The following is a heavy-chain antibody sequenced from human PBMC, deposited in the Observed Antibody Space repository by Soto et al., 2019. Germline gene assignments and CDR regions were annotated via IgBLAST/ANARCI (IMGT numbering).Heavy chain of an antibody. D-gene: IGHD5-12*01. Sequence: SETLSLTCTVSGGSISSYYWSWVRQPPGKGLEWIGYIYYRGSTNYNPSLKSRVTISVATSKNQFSLKLSSVTAADTAVYYCARVIGGYDYYYYYGMDVWGQGTTVTVSS. CDR2: IYYRGST. CDR3: ARVIGGYDYYYYYGMDV. J-gene: IGHJ6*02. V-gene: IGHV4-59*01. CDR1: GGSISSYY.